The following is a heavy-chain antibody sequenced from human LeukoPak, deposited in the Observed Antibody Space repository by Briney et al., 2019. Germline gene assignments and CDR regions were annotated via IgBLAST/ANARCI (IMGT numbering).Heavy chain of an antibody. V-gene: IGHV4-59*01. J-gene: IGHJ4*02. Sequence: SETLSLTCTVSGGSISSYYWSWIRQPPGKGLEWIGYIYYRGSTNYNPSLKSRVTISVDTSKNQFSLKLSSVTAADTAVYYCARLYSSGWSNSFDYWGQGTQVTVSS. D-gene: IGHD6-19*01. CDR1: GGSISSYY. CDR3: ARLYSSGWSNSFDY. CDR2: IYYRGST.